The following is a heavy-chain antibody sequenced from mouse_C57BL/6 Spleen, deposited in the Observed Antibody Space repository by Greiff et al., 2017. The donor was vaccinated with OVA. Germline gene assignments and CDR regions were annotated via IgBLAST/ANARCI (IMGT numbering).Heavy chain of an antibody. CDR3: TRERRTLSRNYGAMDY. CDR2: IYPGNSDT. V-gene: IGHV1-5*01. Sequence: VQLQQSGTVLARPGASVKMSCKTSGYTFTSYWMHWVKQRPGQGLEWIGAIYPGNSDTSYNQKFKGKAKLTAVTSASTAYMELSSLTNEDSAVYYCTRERRTLSRNYGAMDYWGQGTSVTVSS. J-gene: IGHJ4*01. CDR1: GYTFTSYW. D-gene: IGHD1-2*01.